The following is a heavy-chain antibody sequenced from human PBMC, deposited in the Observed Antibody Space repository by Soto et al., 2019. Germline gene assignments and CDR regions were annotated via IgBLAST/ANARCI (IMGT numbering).Heavy chain of an antibody. Sequence: GGSLILSCAASGFSISKYAMHLVPQAPGKGLEYVSAISSDGRSTYYADSVKDRFTISRDNSKNTLYLQMGGLRAEDMAVFYCARVFYYDGGYYYDYWGQGALVNVSS. V-gene: IGHV3-64*02. CDR1: GFSISKYA. CDR3: ARVFYYDGGYYYDY. CDR2: ISSDGRST. J-gene: IGHJ4*02. D-gene: IGHD3-3*01.